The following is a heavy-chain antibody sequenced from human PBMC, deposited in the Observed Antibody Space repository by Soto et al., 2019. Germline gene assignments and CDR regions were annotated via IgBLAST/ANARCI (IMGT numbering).Heavy chain of an antibody. CDR2: ISSSSSTI. V-gene: IGHV3-48*02. CDR3: ARGTSYYVIVTGRS. D-gene: IGHD3-9*01. J-gene: IGHJ5*02. Sequence: EVQLVESGGGLVQPGGSLRLSCAASGFTFSSYSMNWVRQAPGKGLEWVSYISSSSSTIYYADSVKGRFTISRDNAKNALHRQTYRLREEDRGVKFWARGTSYYVIVTGRSWGQGTLITVSS. CDR1: GFTFSSYS.